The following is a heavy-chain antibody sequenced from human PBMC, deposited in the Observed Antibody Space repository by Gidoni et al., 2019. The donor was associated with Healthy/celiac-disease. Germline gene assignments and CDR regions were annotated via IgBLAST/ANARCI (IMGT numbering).Heavy chain of an antibody. Sequence: QVQLVQSGAEVKKPGSAGKASCTAYGGTFSSYTISWVRQAPGQGREGMGRIIPILGLGNYAQKFQCRVTITAVKSTRTAYMELSSLRSENTAVYYCARYRGGYCSGCSCYARLDSWGQGTLGTVSS. D-gene: IGHD2-15*01. J-gene: IGHJ4*02. V-gene: IGHV1-69*02. CDR3: ARYRGGYCSGCSCYARLDS. CDR1: GGTFSSYT. CDR2: IIPILGLG.